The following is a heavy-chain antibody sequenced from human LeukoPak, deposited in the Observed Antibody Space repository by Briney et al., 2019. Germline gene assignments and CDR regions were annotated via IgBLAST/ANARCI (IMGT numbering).Heavy chain of an antibody. CDR1: GDSISSGDYY. CDR3: ARGRGMVRGVMPLHYFDY. D-gene: IGHD3-10*01. J-gene: IGHJ4*02. Sequence: PSETLSLTCTVSGDSISSGDYYWSWIRQPPGKGLEWIGYIYYSGSTYYNPSLKSRLTISVDTSKNQFSLKLSSVTAADTAVYYCARGRGMVRGVMPLHYFDYSGQGTLVTVSS. CDR2: IYYSGST. V-gene: IGHV4-30-4*08.